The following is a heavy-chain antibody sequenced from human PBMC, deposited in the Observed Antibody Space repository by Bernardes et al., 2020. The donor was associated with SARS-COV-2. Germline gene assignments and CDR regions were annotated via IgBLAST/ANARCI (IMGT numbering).Heavy chain of an antibody. CDR1: RFTFSDYW. V-gene: IGHV3-7*01. CDR2: INQHGSEK. Sequence: GGSLRLSCAASRFTFSDYWMSWVRQAPGKGLEWVADINQHGSEKKYVDSVKGRFTISRDNAKNSLYLQMNSLRAEDTAVYYCARDRVDYYDSSRILMDVWGQGTTVTVSS. D-gene: IGHD3-22*01. J-gene: IGHJ6*02. CDR3: ARDRVDYYDSSRILMDV.